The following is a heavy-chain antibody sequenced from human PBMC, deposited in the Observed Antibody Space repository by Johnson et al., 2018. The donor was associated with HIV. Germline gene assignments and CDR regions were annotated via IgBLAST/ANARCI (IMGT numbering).Heavy chain of an antibody. CDR2: INSDGSST. V-gene: IGHV3-74*01. D-gene: IGHD3-22*01. CDR1: GFTFDDYA. CDR3: ARERDYYDSSGYWVDAFDI. Sequence: VQLVESGGVVVQPGGSLRLSCAASGFTFDDYAMHWVRQAPGKGPVWVSRINSDGSSTTYADSVKGRFTISRDNANNTLYLQMDSLRAEDTSVYYCARERDYYDSSGYWVDAFDIWGQGTMVTVSS. J-gene: IGHJ3*02.